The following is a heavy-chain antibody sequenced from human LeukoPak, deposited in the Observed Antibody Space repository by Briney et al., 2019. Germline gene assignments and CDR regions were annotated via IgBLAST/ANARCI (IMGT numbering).Heavy chain of an antibody. J-gene: IGHJ4*02. V-gene: IGHV3-48*03. D-gene: IGHD2-15*01. CDR1: GFTFSGYE. CDR2: ITSSGRTR. CDR3: ARESPHCSGVSCFFDY. Sequence: PGGSLRLSCAASGFTFSGYEMNWVRQAPGKGLEWVSYITSSGRTRYYADSVKGRFTLSRDNAKNSLYLQMNRLRGEYTAIYYCARESPHCSGVSCFFDYWGQGTLVTVSS.